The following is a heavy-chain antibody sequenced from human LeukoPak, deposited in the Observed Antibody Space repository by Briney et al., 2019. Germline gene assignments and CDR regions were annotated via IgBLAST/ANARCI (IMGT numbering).Heavy chain of an antibody. CDR3: ARGHGPYYYDSSGYYQFDY. Sequence: SVKVSCKASGGTFSSYAISWVRQAPGQGLEWMGGIIPIFGTAIYAQKFQGRVTITADKSTSTAYMELSSLRSEDTAVYYCARGHGPYYYDSSGYYQFDYWGQGTLVTVSS. CDR2: IIPIFGTA. CDR1: GGTFSSYA. V-gene: IGHV1-69*06. D-gene: IGHD3-22*01. J-gene: IGHJ4*02.